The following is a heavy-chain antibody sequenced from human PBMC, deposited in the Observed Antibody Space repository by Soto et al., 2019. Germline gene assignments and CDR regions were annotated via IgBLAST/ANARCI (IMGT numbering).Heavy chain of an antibody. CDR1: GFTFSSYA. CDR3: ARDLQWLVHLYYGMDV. J-gene: IGHJ6*02. CDR2: ISYDGSNK. D-gene: IGHD6-19*01. Sequence: GGSLRLSCAASGFTFSSYAMHWVRQAPGKGLEWVAVISYDGSNKYYADSVKGRFTISRDNSKNTLYLQMNSLRAEDTAVYDCARDLQWLVHLYYGMDVWGQGTTVTVSS. V-gene: IGHV3-30*04.